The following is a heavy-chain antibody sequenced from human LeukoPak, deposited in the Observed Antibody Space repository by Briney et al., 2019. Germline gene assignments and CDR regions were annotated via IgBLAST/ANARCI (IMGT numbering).Heavy chain of an antibody. Sequence: PSETLSLTCIVSGGSTSGYYWSWIRQPAGEGLEWIGRIYSSGRTHYNPSLESRLTMSLDTSANQFSLKLTSVTATDTAVYYCARLSPHGGGGTFFDYWGQGTLVTLSS. D-gene: IGHD3-16*01. CDR1: GGSTSGYY. CDR3: ARLSPHGGGGTFFDY. J-gene: IGHJ4*02. V-gene: IGHV4-4*07. CDR2: IYSSGRT.